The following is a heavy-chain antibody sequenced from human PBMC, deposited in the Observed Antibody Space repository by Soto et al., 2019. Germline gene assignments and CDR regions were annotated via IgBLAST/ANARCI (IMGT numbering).Heavy chain of an antibody. CDR2: IWYDGSNK. V-gene: IGHV3-33*01. Sequence: QVQLVESGGGVVQPGRSLRLCCAASGFTFSSYGMHWVRQAPGKGLEWVAVIWYDGSNKYYADSVKGRFTISRDNSKNTLYLQMNSLRAEDTAVYYCARERTYQLLLNYYYYGMDVWGQGTTVTVSS. CDR1: GFTFSSYG. CDR3: ARERTYQLLLNYYYYGMDV. D-gene: IGHD2-2*01. J-gene: IGHJ6*02.